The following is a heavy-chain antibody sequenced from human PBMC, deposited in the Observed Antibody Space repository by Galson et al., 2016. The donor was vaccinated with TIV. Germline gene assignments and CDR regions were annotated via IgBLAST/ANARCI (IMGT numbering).Heavy chain of an antibody. J-gene: IGHJ5*02. CDR1: GYNFIGHF. CDR2: INPTSGGT. CDR3: AKDLSFAYWNVLSGLDP. D-gene: IGHD3-3*02. Sequence: SVKVSCKASGYNFIGHFLHWVRQAPGQGLEWMGWINPTSGGTNYAQGFQGRVTMTRDTSISTAYMELSGLRSDDTAVYYCAKDLSFAYWNVLSGLDPWGQGTLVTVSS. V-gene: IGHV1-2*02.